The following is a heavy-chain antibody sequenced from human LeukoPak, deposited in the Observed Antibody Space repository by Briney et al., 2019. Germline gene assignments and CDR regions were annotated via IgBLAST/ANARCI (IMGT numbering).Heavy chain of an antibody. V-gene: IGHV4-39*07. J-gene: IGHJ4*02. CDR3: ARDGIAAAGSFDY. Sequence: SETLSLTCTVSGGSISSSSYFWGWIRQPPGKGLEWIGEIYHSGNTNYNPSLKSRVTISVDKSKNQFSLKLSSVTAADTAVYYCARDGIAAAGSFDYWGQGTLVTVSS. D-gene: IGHD6-13*01. CDR1: GGSISSSSYF. CDR2: IYHSGNT.